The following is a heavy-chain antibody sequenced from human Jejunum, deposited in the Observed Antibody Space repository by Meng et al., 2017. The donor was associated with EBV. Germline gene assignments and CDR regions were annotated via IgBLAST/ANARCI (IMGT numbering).Heavy chain of an antibody. CDR1: GGSITDHY. CDR3: ARARDDFE. CDR2: INHRGT. D-gene: IGHD5-24*01. J-gene: IGHJ4*02. V-gene: IGHV4-34*01. Sequence: VQVQQWGAGLLKPSETLSLTVACCGGSITDHYWSWIRQPPGKGLEWIGEINHRGTMYNPSFKSRVTISRDTSKNQFSLKLNAVTAADTAVYFCARARDDFEWGQGTLVTVSS.